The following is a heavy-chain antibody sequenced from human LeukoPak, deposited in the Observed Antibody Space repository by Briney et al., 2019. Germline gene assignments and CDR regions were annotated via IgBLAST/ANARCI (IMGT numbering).Heavy chain of an antibody. CDR2: IYYSGST. Sequence: PSQTPSLTCTVSGGSISSGGYYWSWIRQHPGKGLEWIGYIYYSGSTYYNPSLKSRVTISVDTSKNQFSLKLSSVTAADTAVYYCARANHREMATIHFDYWGQGTLVTVSS. CDR1: GGSISSGGYY. V-gene: IGHV4-31*03. CDR3: ARANHREMATIHFDY. J-gene: IGHJ4*02. D-gene: IGHD5-24*01.